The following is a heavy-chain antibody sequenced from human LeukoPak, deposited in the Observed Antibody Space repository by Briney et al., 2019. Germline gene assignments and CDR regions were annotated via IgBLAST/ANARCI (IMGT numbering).Heavy chain of an antibody. CDR1: GFIFNSHS. D-gene: IGHD1-26*01. Sequence: GGSLRLSCAASGFIFNSHSMNWVRQAPGKGLEWVSSISSTSSYIYYADSVKGRFTISRDSSKNTLYLQMNSLRAEDTAVYYCATSPVGASLYFDYWGQGTLVTVSS. J-gene: IGHJ4*02. CDR2: ISSTSSYI. CDR3: ATSPVGASLYFDY. V-gene: IGHV3-21*01.